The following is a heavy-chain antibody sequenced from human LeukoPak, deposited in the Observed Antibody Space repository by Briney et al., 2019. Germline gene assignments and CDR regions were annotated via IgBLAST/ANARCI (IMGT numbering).Heavy chain of an antibody. Sequence: GGSLRLSCTTSGFSFKDAWLSWVRQAPGKGLEWVSALSGSGSRTYYGDSVKGRFTISRDNSKNTLYLQMNSLRAEDTAIYYCAKDPWSYCSGGSCPLNYWGQGTLVTVSS. CDR2: LSGSGSRT. CDR3: AKDPWSYCSGGSCPLNY. D-gene: IGHD2-15*01. V-gene: IGHV3-23*01. CDR1: GFSFKDA. J-gene: IGHJ4*02.